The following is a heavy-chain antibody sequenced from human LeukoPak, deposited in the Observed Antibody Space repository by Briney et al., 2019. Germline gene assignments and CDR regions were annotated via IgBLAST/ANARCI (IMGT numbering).Heavy chain of an antibody. V-gene: IGHV3-64*01. J-gene: IGHJ4*02. CDR2: IMPNGETR. D-gene: IGHD6-13*01. CDR1: GFSFSNYV. CDR3: AKDLGPYLAAAWFDY. Sequence: PGGSLRLSCAASGFSFSNYVMHWVRQAPGKGLEYVSAIMPNGETRGYANSMKGRFTISRDNSKNTLYLQMGSLRAEDTALYYCAKDLGPYLAAAWFDYWGQGTLVTVSS.